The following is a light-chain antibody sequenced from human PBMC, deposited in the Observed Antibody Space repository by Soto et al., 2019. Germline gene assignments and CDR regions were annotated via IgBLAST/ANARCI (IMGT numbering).Light chain of an antibody. J-gene: IGKJ5*01. V-gene: IGKV3-11*01. CDR2: DAS. CDR3: QQRSKWPVT. Sequence: EIVLTQSPATLSLSPGERATLSCRASQSVSSYLAWYQQKPGQAPRLLIYDASNRATGIPARFSGSGSGTDFTLTISSLEPEDCAVYYCQQRSKWPVTFGQGTRLEIK. CDR1: QSVSSY.